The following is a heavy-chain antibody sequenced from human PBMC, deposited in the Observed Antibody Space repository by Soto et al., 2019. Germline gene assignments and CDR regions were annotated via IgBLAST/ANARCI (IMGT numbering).Heavy chain of an antibody. D-gene: IGHD2-15*01. J-gene: IGHJ4*02. Sequence: QVQLVQSGAEVKKPGASVKVSCKASGYTFTSYGISWVRQAPGQVLEWMGWISAYNGNTNYAQKLQGRVTMTTDTTTRTAYMELRSLRSDDTAVYYCARVNRYCSGSSCSSNYWGQGTLVTVSS. CDR3: ARVNRYCSGSSCSSNY. CDR2: ISAYNGNT. CDR1: GYTFTSYG. V-gene: IGHV1-18*01.